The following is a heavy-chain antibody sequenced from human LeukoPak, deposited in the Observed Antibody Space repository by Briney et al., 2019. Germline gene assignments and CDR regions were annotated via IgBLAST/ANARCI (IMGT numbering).Heavy chain of an antibody. CDR1: GFTFSSYG. Sequence: TGGSLRLSCAASGFTFSSYGMHWVRQPPGKGLEWIGEINHSGSTNYNPSLKSRVTISVDTSKNQFSLKLSSVTAADTAVYYCARGSAVASFGIDYWGQGTLVTVSS. CDR3: ARGSAVASFGIDY. CDR2: INHSGST. V-gene: IGHV4-34*01. J-gene: IGHJ4*02. D-gene: IGHD6-19*01.